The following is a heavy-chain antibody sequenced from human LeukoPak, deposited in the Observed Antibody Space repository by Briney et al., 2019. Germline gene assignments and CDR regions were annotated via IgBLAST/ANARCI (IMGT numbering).Heavy chain of an antibody. CDR2: IPTSGISV. J-gene: IGHJ4*02. CDR3: TRAVGLGPGADFDE. Sequence: GGSLRLSCAASGFSFSRYYMSWVRQTPGKALEWISYIPTSGISVHYADSVRGRFTASRDDAKNSLHLQMDSLRVEDTAVYYCTRAVGLGPGADFDEWGQGALVIVSS. V-gene: IGHV3-11*01. D-gene: IGHD1-26*01. CDR1: GFSFSRYY.